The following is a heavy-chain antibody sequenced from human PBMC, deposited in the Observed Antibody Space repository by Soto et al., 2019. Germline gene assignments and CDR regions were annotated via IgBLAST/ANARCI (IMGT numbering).Heavy chain of an antibody. CDR3: VRTFPPAPRVVLSHNWFVP. CDR1: GGSLNNYF. CDR2: IYSSGKT. Sequence: PSETLSLTCTVSGGSLNNYFWSWIRQPPGKGLEWIGYIYSSGKTVYNPSLETRVTITIDTSKNQVSLSLKSVTAADTAVYFCVRTFPPAPRVVLSHNWFVPWGPGTLVTVS. J-gene: IGHJ5*02. V-gene: IGHV4-59*01. D-gene: IGHD3-22*01.